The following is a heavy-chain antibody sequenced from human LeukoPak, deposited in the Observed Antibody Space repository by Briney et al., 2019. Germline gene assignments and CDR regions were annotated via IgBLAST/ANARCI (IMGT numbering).Heavy chain of an antibody. J-gene: IGHJ6*02. CDR2: TSHDESYK. V-gene: IGHV3-30-3*01. Sequence: PGRSLRLSCSASGFTFNTYPMHWLRQSPGKGLEWVAVTSHDESYKFYAASVKGRFTISRDNSNNTLYLQMNTLRPEDTSVYYCARDRLFYFHSPDYRAGYFYAMDVWGQGTTVTVSS. CDR1: GFTFNTYP. D-gene: IGHD3-22*01. CDR3: ARDRLFYFHSPDYRAGYFYAMDV.